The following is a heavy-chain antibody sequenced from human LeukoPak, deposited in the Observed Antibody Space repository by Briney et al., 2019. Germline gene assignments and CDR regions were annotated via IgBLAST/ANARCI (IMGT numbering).Heavy chain of an antibody. Sequence: PEGSLRLSCAASGFTFSNYAMSWVRQGPGKGLEWVSAISDSGGSTYYADSVKGRFTISRDNTKNTLYLQMNSLRAEDTAVYYCAKVYSSGWYSAGGIDYWGQGTLVTVS. V-gene: IGHV3-23*01. CDR3: AKVYSSGWYSAGGIDY. CDR2: ISDSGGST. CDR1: GFTFSNYA. D-gene: IGHD6-19*01. J-gene: IGHJ4*02.